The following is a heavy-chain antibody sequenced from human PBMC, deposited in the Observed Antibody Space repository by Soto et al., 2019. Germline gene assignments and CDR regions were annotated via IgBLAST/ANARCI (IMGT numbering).Heavy chain of an antibody. D-gene: IGHD2-2*01. Sequence: GGSLRLSCAASGFTFSSYAMSWVRQAPGKGLEWVSAISGSGGSTYYADSVKGRFTISRDNSKNTLYLQMNSLRAEDTAVYYCAKGPRDIVLVPAADYYYYGMDVWGQGTTVTVSS. J-gene: IGHJ6*02. CDR1: GFTFSSYA. CDR3: AKGPRDIVLVPAADYYYYGMDV. CDR2: ISGSGGST. V-gene: IGHV3-23*01.